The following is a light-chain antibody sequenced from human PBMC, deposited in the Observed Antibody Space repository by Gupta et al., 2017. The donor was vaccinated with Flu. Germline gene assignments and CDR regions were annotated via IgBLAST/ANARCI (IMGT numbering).Light chain of an antibody. CDR2: NAS. CDR1: QGIWS. V-gene: IGKV1-9*01. J-gene: IGKJ2*01. CDR3: EHPGT. Sequence: QLTQSLSLLSASVGDRFTITCHASQGIWSLAWDQQKPGEAPKLLIYNASPLHSGVPSRFXGSXSGTEFXLTIRSLQPEDLATYYWEHPGTFGXGTELELK.